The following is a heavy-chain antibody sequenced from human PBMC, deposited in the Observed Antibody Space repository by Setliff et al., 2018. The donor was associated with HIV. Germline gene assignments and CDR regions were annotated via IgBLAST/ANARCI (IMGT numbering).Heavy chain of an antibody. J-gene: IGHJ4*02. CDR3: ARSAHDSETGY. D-gene: IGHD5-12*01. CDR2: MNPNSGNT. CDR1: GYNFNNHH. V-gene: IGHV1-8*02. Sequence: GASVKVSCKTSGYNFNNHHINWGRQASGQGLEWVGWMNPNSGNTGFAQKFQGRLTMTRNTSINTAYMVLRRLTSEDKAIYYCARSAHDSETGYLGQGTLVTVSS.